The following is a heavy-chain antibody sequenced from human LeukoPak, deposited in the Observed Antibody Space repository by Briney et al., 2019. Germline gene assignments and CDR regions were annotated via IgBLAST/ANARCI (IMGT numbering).Heavy chain of an antibody. J-gene: IGHJ4*02. D-gene: IGHD3-10*01. CDR3: AREVLLEY. V-gene: IGHV4-34*01. CDR2: INHSGST. Sequence: SKTLSLTCAVYGGSFSGYYWSWIRQPPGKGLEWIGEINHSGSTNYNPSLKSRVTISVDTSKNQFSLKLSSVTAADTAVYYCAREVLLEYWGQGTLVTVSS. CDR1: GGSFSGYY.